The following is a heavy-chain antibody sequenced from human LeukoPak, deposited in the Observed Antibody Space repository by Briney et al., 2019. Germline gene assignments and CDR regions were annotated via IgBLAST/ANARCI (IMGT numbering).Heavy chain of an antibody. Sequence: ASVKVSCKASGYTFISYAMNWVRQAPGQGLEWMGWINTNTANPTYAQGFTGRFVFSLDTSVSTAYLQISSLKAEDTAVYYCARVAVAGTLYYYYMDVWGKGTTVTVSS. D-gene: IGHD6-19*01. J-gene: IGHJ6*03. V-gene: IGHV7-4-1*02. CDR3: ARVAVAGTLYYYYMDV. CDR1: GYTFISYA. CDR2: INTNTANP.